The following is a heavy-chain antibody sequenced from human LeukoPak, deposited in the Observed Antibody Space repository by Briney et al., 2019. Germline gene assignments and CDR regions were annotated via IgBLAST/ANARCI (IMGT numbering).Heavy chain of an antibody. Sequence: PSETLSLTCTVSGGSIDSRSYYWDWIRQAPGEGLEWIGTIYHSGSTEYNPSLKSRVAIFVDTSKNQFSLILHSVAAADTAVYYCAIRSEFDNTHYHYFDYWGQGALVTVSS. CDR1: GGSIDSRSYY. D-gene: IGHD2-15*01. J-gene: IGHJ4*02. CDR2: IYHSGST. V-gene: IGHV4-39*01. CDR3: AIRSEFDNTHYHYFDY.